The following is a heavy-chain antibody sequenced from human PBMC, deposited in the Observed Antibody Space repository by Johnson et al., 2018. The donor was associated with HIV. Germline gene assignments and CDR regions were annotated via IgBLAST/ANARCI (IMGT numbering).Heavy chain of an antibody. CDR1: GLSVSYGY. CDR3: ARDLGGGYSSSSYAFDI. Sequence: VQLVESGGGLAQPGGSLRLSCAASGLSVSYGYMTRVRQAPGKGLEWVSVIYSGRSTYHVDSVKGRFTISRDNSKNTLYLQLHSLRADDTAVYYGARDLGGGYSSSSYAFDIWGQGTMVTVSS. V-gene: IGHV3-53*01. CDR2: IYSGRST. J-gene: IGHJ3*02. D-gene: IGHD6-6*01.